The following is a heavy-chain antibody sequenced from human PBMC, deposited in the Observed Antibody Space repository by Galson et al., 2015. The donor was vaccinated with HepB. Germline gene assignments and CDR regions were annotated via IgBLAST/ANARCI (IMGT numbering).Heavy chain of an antibody. V-gene: IGHV4-39*01. CDR3: AGPNYDFWSGCYTGAVEDY. Sequence: SETLSLTCTVSGGSISSSSYYWGWIRQPPGKGLEWIGSIYYSGSTYYNPSLKSRVTISVDTSKNQFSLKLSSVTAADTAVYYCAGPNYDFWSGCYTGAVEDYWGQGTLVTVSS. J-gene: IGHJ4*02. CDR1: GGSISSSSYY. D-gene: IGHD3-3*01. CDR2: IYYSGST.